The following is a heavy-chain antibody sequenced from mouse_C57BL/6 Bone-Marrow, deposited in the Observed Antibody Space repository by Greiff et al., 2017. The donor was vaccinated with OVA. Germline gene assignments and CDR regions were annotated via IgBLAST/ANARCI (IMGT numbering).Heavy chain of an antibody. D-gene: IGHD1-1*01. Sequence: DVKLVESGEGLVKPGGSLKLSCAASGFTFSSYAMSWVRQTPEKRLEWVAYISSGGDYTYYADTVKGRFTISRDNARNTLYLQMSSLKSEDTAMYYCTRVTTVVANYYAMDYWGQGTSVTVSS. CDR3: TRVTTVVANYYAMDY. V-gene: IGHV5-9-1*02. CDR2: ISSGGDYT. J-gene: IGHJ4*01. CDR1: GFTFSSYA.